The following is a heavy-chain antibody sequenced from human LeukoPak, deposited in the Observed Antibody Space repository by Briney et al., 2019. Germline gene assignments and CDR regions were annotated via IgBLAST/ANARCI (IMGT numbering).Heavy chain of an antibody. Sequence: GGTLRLSCAASGFTFSTYGMSWVRQTPGTGLQWVSTISGGGDKTYYADSVKGRFTISRDNAKNSLYLQMNSLRAEDTAVYYCARDDSGWYYYFDYWGQGTLVTVSS. CDR1: GFTFSTYG. D-gene: IGHD6-19*01. J-gene: IGHJ4*02. V-gene: IGHV3-23*01. CDR2: ISGGGDKT. CDR3: ARDDSGWYYYFDY.